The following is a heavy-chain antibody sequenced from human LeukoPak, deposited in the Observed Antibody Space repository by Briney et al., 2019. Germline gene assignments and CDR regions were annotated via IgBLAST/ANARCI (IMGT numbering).Heavy chain of an antibody. J-gene: IGHJ3*02. V-gene: IGHV4-34*01. D-gene: IGHD3-16*01. CDR1: GGSFSGYY. CDR3: ASTLRGGNYDYVWGSPYDAFDI. Sequence: SETLSLTCAVYGGSFSGYYWGWIRQPPGKGLEWIGSIYYSGSTYYNPSLKSRVTISVDTSKNQFSLKLSSVTAADTAVYYCASTLRGGNYDYVWGSPYDAFDIWGQGAMVTVSS. CDR2: IYYSGST.